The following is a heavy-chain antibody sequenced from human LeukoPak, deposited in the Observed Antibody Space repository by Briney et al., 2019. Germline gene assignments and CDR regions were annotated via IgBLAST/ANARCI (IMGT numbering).Heavy chain of an antibody. Sequence: GGSLKISCQGSGSSFTSYWIGWVRQLPGKGLEWMGIIYPGDSDTRYSPSFQGQVTISADKSISTAYLQWSSLKASDTAMYYCARRVPYDYVGAFDIWGQGTMVTVSS. J-gene: IGHJ3*02. CDR1: GSSFTSYW. D-gene: IGHD3-16*01. CDR3: ARRVPYDYVGAFDI. V-gene: IGHV5-51*01. CDR2: IYPGDSDT.